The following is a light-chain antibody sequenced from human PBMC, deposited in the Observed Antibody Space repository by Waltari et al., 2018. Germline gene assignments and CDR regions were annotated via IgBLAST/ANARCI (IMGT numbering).Light chain of an antibody. CDR1: QRVLYSSNNKNY. CDR2: WAS. V-gene: IGKV4-1*01. J-gene: IGKJ5*01. Sequence: DIVMTQSPDSLAVSLGERATINCKSSQRVLYSSNNKNYLAWYQQKPGQPPKLLIYWASTRESGVPDRFSGRGSGTDFTLTISSLQAEDVAVYYCQQYYSTPRTFGQGTRLEIK. CDR3: QQYYSTPRT.